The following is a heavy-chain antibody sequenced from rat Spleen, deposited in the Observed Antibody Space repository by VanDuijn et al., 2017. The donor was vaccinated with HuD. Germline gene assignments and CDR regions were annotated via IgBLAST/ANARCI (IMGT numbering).Heavy chain of an antibody. CDR3: TTGLQ. J-gene: IGHJ2*01. V-gene: IGHV5-31*01. CDR1: GFTFNKYW. D-gene: IGHD1-1*01. Sequence: EVQLVESGGGLVQPGRSLKLSCVASGFTFNKYWMTWIRQAPGKGLEWVASITSTGGGTFYVDSVKGRFTVSRDTAKSTLFLQMDSLRSEDTATYYCTTGLQWGQGVMVTVSS. CDR2: ITSTGGGT.